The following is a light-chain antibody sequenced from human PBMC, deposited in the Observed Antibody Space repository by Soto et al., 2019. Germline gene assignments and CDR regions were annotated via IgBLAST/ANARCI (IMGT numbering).Light chain of an antibody. V-gene: IGKV3D-20*02. J-gene: IGKJ4*01. CDR1: QTVRNNY. Sequence: ECVLTQSPGTLSLSPGERATLSCRASQTVRNNYLAWYQQKPGQAPRLLIYDASSRATGIPDRFSGGGSGTDFTLIISSLEPEDFAVYYCQQRGNWPSLTFGGGTKVDIK. CDR3: QQRGNWPSLT. CDR2: DAS.